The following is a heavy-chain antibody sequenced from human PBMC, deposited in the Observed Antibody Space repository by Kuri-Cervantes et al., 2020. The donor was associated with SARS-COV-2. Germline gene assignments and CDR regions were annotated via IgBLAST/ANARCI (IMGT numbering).Heavy chain of an antibody. CDR3: AKDQGGDYGGLPLDY. CDR2: ISGSGGST. D-gene: IGHD4-23*01. J-gene: IGHJ4*02. V-gene: IGHV3-23*01. Sequence: GESLKISCAASGFTFSSYAMSWVRQAPGKGLEWVSAISGSGGSTYYADSVKGRFTISRDNSKNTLYLQMNSLRAEDTAVYYCAKDQGGDYGGLPLDYWGQGTLVTVSS. CDR1: GFTFSSYA.